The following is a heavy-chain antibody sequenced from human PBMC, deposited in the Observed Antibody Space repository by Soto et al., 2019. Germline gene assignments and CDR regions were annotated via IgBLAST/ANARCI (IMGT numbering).Heavy chain of an antibody. J-gene: IGHJ4*02. Sequence: SETLSLTCTVSGISISSHHWNWVRQPPGKGLEWIGYIHHSGRSESNPSLKSRVTISVDSSKNQFSLKLSSVTAADTAVYYCAERGGAYWGQGTLVTVS. D-gene: IGHD4-17*01. CDR3: AERGGAY. V-gene: IGHV4-59*03. CDR2: IHHSGRS. CDR1: GISISSHH.